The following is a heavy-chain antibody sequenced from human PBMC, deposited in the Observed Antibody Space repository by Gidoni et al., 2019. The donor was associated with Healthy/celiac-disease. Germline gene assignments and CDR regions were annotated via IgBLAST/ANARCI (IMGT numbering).Heavy chain of an antibody. D-gene: IGHD4-17*01. CDR1: GGSISRYY. CDR2: VYDSVST. V-gene: IGHV4-59*08. Sequence: QVQLQASGPGLVKPSPTRTLACTDAGGSISRYYWSWIRQPPGKGLEWIGYVYDSVSTTYNPSLTSRVTISVDTSKIQFSLKLSSVTAADTAVYYFARLLPRYGDHGYYFDYWGQGTLVTVSS. CDR3: ARLLPRYGDHGYYFDY. J-gene: IGHJ4*02.